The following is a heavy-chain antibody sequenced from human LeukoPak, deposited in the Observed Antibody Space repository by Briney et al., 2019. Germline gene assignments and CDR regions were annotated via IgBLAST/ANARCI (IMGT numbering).Heavy chain of an antibody. D-gene: IGHD5-24*01. CDR3: ARGGGYTDY. J-gene: IGHJ4*02. V-gene: IGHV3-23*01. CDR2: VSGSGGIT. CDR1: GFTFSSYG. Sequence: PGGTLRLSCAASGFTFSSYGMSWVRQAPGKGLEWVSGVSGSGGITFYADSVKGRFTISRDNSKNTLYLQMNSLRADDTAVYYCARGGGYTDYWGLGTLVTVSS.